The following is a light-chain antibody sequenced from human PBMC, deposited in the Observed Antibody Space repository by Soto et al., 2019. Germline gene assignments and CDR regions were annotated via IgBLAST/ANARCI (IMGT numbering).Light chain of an antibody. CDR2: RAS. V-gene: IGKV1-5*03. Sequence: IQMTQSPATLSRSACESITITCRASQTISSWLAWYQQKPGKAPKLLIYRASTLESGVPSRFSGSGSGTDFTLTISSLQSEDFATYFCQQSYSTPPWTFGQGTKVDIK. CDR1: QTISSW. CDR3: QQSYSTPPWT. J-gene: IGKJ1*01.